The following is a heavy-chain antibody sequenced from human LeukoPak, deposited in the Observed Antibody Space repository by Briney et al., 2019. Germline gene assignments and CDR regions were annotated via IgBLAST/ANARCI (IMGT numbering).Heavy chain of an antibody. CDR1: GGSFSGYY. J-gene: IGHJ4*02. V-gene: IGHV4-34*01. Sequence: SETLSLTCAVYGGSFSGYYWSWIRQPPGKGLEWIGEINHSGSTNYNPSLKSRVTISVDTSKTQFSLKLSSVTAADTAIYYCARGESNTYYFDYWGQGTLVTVSS. D-gene: IGHD2/OR15-2a*01. CDR2: INHSGST. CDR3: ARGESNTYYFDY.